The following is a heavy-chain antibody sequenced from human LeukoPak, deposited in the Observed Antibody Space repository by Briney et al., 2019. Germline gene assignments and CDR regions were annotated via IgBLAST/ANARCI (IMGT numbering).Heavy chain of an antibody. CDR3: ARERVAAAGTGSRFDY. CDR2: ISYDGSNK. CDR1: GFTFSSYA. Sequence: PGGSLRLSCAASGFTFSSYAMHWVRQAPGKGLEWVAVISYDGSNKYYADSVKGRFTISRDNSKNTLYLQMNSLRAEDTAVYYCARERVAAAGTGSRFDYWGQGTLDTVSS. V-gene: IGHV3-30-3*01. D-gene: IGHD6-13*01. J-gene: IGHJ4*02.